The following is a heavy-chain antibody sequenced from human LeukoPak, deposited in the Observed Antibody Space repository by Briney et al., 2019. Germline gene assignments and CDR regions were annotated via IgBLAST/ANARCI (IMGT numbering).Heavy chain of an antibody. CDR1: GYSFTSYW. D-gene: IGHD4-17*01. CDR2: IHPGDSET. V-gene: IGHV5-51*01. J-gene: IGHJ4*02. CDR3: ARPSGDNRFDH. Sequence: GESLKISCKGSGYSFTSYWIGWVRHMPGKGLEWMGIIHPGDSETRYSPSFQGQVTISADKSISTAYLQWSSLKASDTAMYYCARPSGDNRFDHWGQGTLVAVSS.